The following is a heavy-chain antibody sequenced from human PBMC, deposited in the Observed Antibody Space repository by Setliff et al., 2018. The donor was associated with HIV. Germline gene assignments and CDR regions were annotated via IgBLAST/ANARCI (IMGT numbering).Heavy chain of an antibody. Sequence: SETLSLTCTVSGGSIISSSYYWGWIRQPPGKGLEWIGTMYYRGTTYNNPSLKSRVTFSAATSKNQFSLNLNSVTATDTAVYYCWRQGLTMNRGVPAPILYYFDYWGQGILVTVSS. D-gene: IGHD3-10*01. J-gene: IGHJ4*02. V-gene: IGHV4-39*01. CDR2: MYYRGTT. CDR3: WRQGLTMNRGVPAPILYYFDY. CDR1: GGSIISSSYY.